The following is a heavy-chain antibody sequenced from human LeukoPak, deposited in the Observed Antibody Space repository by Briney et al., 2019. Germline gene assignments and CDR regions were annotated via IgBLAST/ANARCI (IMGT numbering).Heavy chain of an antibody. CDR3: AELGITMIGGV. CDR1: GFTFSSYS. CDR2: ISGSGDNT. D-gene: IGHD3-10*02. J-gene: IGHJ6*04. V-gene: IGHV3-23*01. Sequence: GGSLRLSCAASGFTFSSYSMNWVRQAPGKGLEWISSISGSGDNTYYADSVKGRFTISRDNSKNTLYLQMNSLRAEDTAVYYCAELGITMIGGVWGKGTTVTISS.